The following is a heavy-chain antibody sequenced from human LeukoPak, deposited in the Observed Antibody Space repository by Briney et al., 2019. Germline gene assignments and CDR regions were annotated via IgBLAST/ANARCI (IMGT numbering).Heavy chain of an antibody. D-gene: IGHD5-18*01. CDR3: AKVFDTAMAYDAFDI. Sequence: GGSLRLSCAASGITFSSYGMSWVRQAPGKGLEWVSSISSTGGTTYYADSVKGRFTISRDNSKNTLYLQMNSLRAEDTAVYYCAKVFDTAMAYDAFDIWGQGTMVTVSS. CDR2: ISSTGGTT. V-gene: IGHV3-23*01. J-gene: IGHJ3*02. CDR1: GITFSSYG.